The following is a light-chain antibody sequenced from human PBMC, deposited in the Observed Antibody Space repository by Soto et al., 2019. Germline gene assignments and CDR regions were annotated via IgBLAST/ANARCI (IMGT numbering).Light chain of an antibody. J-gene: IGKJ3*01. CDR3: QQLNSYPIT. CDR1: QGISSY. Sequence: DIQLTQSPSFLSASAGDRVTITCRASQGISSYLAWYQQKPGKAPKLLIYAASTLQSGVPSRFSGSGSGTEFTLTISSLQPEDFATYYCQQLNSYPITFGPGTKVDIK. V-gene: IGKV1-9*01. CDR2: AAS.